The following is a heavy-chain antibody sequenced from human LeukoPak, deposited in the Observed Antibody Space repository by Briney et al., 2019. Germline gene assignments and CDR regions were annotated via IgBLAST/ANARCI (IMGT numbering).Heavy chain of an antibody. D-gene: IGHD6-13*01. J-gene: IGHJ4*02. CDR2: IYYSGTT. V-gene: IGHV4-59*08. CDR3: ARHSAAGARFDY. CDR1: NDSLSGYY. Sequence: SETLSLTCTVSNDSLSGYYWSWIRQPPGEGLEWIGHIYYSGTTNYNPSLQSRVTISVGTAKNQFSLKLSSVTAADTAVYYCARHSAAGARFDYWGQGTLVTVSS.